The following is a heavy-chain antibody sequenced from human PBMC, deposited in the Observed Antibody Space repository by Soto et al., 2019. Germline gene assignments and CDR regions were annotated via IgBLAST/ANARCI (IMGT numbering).Heavy chain of an antibody. V-gene: IGHV1-18*01. CDR2: ISAYNGNT. D-gene: IGHD1-20*01. Sequence: QVQLVQSGAEVKKPGASVKVSCKASGYTFTSYGISWVRQAPGQGLEWMGWISAYNGNTKYAQQLQGSVTMTNDTSTSTDYMDLRSLRSDGTAVDYCARDAAIGMSDYLGQGTLVTVSS. CDR3: ARDAAIGMSDY. CDR1: GYTFTSYG. J-gene: IGHJ4*02.